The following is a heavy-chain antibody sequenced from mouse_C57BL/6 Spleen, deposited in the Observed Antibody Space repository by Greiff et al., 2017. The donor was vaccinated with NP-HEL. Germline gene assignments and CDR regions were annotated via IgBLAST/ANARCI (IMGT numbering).Heavy chain of an antibody. CDR3: ARGGGYYARDY. J-gene: IGHJ4*01. CDR2: INYDGSST. CDR1: GFTFSDYY. V-gene: IGHV5-16*01. Sequence: EVKLVESEGGLVQPGSSMKLSCTASGFTFSDYYMAWVRQVPEKGLEWVANINYDGSSTYYLDSLKSRFIISRAKAKNILYLQMSSLKSEDTATYYCARGGGYYARDYWGKGTSVTVSS.